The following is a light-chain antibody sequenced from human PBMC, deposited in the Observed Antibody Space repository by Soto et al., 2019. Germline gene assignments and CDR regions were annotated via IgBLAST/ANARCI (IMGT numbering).Light chain of an antibody. Sequence: SYELSQPPSVSVSPGQTASITCSGDELGDKYACWYQQKPGQSPVLVFYQDNKRPSGTPARFSGSNSGNTATLTISGTQAMDEADYYCQAWDRSTVVFGGGTQLTVL. J-gene: IGLJ3*02. CDR2: QDN. V-gene: IGLV3-1*01. CDR3: QAWDRSTVV. CDR1: ELGDKY.